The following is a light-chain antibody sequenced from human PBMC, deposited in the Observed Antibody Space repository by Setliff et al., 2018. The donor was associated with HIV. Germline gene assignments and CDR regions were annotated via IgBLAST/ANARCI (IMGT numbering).Light chain of an antibody. CDR2: DVS. CDR1: SSDVGAYNY. J-gene: IGLJ1*01. V-gene: IGLV2-11*01. CDR3: CSYGGSYGYI. Sequence: QSALTQPRSVSGSPGQSVTFSCTGSSSDVGAYNYVSWYQQRPGMAPKLVIYDVSKRPSGVPDRFSGSKSGDTASLTISGLRSEDEADYYCCSYGGSYGYIFGTGTKVTVL.